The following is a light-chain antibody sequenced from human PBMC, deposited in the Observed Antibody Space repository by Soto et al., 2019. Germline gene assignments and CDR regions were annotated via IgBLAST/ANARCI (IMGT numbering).Light chain of an antibody. V-gene: IGKV1-12*01. CDR1: QGISSW. Sequence: DIQMTQSPSSVSASVGDRVTITCRASQGISSWLAWYQQKPGKAPNLLIYGTSSLQSGVSSRFSGSGSGTEFTLIISSLQPEDFATYYCQQGNSFPFTFGQGTKLEIK. J-gene: IGKJ2*01. CDR3: QQGNSFPFT. CDR2: GTS.